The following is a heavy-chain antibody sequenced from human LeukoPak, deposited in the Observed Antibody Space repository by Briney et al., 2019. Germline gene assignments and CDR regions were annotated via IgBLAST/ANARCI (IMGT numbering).Heavy chain of an antibody. CDR3: AREDFCSGGNCFDP. J-gene: IGHJ5*02. Sequence: GASVKVSCKASGYTFTGYYIHWVRQAPGHGLEWMGWINPKSGGANYAQKFQGRVTMTRDTSISTAYMELSRLRSVDTAVYYCAREDFCSGGNCFDPWGQGTLVTVSS. CDR1: GYTFTGYY. D-gene: IGHD6-25*01. CDR2: INPKSGGA. V-gene: IGHV1-2*02.